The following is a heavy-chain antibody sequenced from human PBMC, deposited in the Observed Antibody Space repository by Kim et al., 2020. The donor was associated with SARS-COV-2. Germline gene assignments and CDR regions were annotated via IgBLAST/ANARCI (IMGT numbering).Heavy chain of an antibody. Sequence: SVKVSCKASGGTFSSYAISWVRQAPGQGLEWMGGIIPIFGTANYAQKFQGRVTITADESTSTAYMELSSLRSEDTAVYYCAQKGVDFWSGYQTLKRDYYYGMDVWGQGTTVTVSS. CDR2: IIPIFGTA. CDR3: AQKGVDFWSGYQTLKRDYYYGMDV. CDR1: GGTFSSYA. J-gene: IGHJ6*02. D-gene: IGHD3-3*01. V-gene: IGHV1-69*13.